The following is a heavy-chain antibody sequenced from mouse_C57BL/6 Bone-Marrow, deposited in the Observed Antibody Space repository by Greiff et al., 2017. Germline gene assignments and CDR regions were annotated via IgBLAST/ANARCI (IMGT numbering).Heavy chain of an antibody. CDR3: ARGGYDVDY. CDR2: SSDGGSYT. D-gene: IGHD2-2*01. V-gene: IGHV5-4*01. CDR1: GFTFSSYA. Sequence: EVQLVESGGGLVKPGGSLKLSCAASGFTFSSYAMSWVRQTPEKRLEWVATSSDGGSYTYYPDNVKGRFTISRDNAKNNLYLQMSHLKSEDTAMYYCARGGYDVDYWGQGTTLTVSS. J-gene: IGHJ2*01.